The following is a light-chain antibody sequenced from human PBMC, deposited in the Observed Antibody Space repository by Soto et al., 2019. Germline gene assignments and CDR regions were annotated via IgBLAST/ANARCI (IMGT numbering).Light chain of an antibody. CDR3: QHYHGWPIT. V-gene: IGKV4-1*01. CDR2: WES. CDR1: HGVLYSSNNKNY. J-gene: IGKJ5*01. Sequence: MVMGQCPESLAVSLNERATIKCKSVHGVLYSSNNKNYLPWYQQKPGEPPKLVIYWESTRQSGVPDRFSGSGSGTDFTLTISSLLAEDVAVYYCQHYHGWPITFGQRTRL.